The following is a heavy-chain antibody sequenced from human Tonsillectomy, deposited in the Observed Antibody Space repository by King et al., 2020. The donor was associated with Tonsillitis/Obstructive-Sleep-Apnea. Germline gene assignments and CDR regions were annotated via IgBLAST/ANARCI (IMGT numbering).Heavy chain of an antibody. CDR1: GFTFSSYA. Sequence: VQLVESGGGLVQPGGSLRLSCAASGFTFSSYAMSWVRQAPGKGLEWVSAISGSGGSTYYADSVKGRFTISRDNSKNTLYLQMNSLRAEDTAVYYCATEARYSSSCSTPYYFDSWGQGTLVTVSS. CDR2: ISGSGGST. CDR3: ATEARYSSSCSTPYYFDS. D-gene: IGHD6-13*01. J-gene: IGHJ4*02. V-gene: IGHV3-23*04.